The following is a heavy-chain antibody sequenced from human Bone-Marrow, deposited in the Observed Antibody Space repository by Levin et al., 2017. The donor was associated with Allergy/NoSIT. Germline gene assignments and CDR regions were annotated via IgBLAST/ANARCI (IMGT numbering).Heavy chain of an antibody. CDR2: INRDGSEK. CDR3: ARDSRYCSSMDCRGDAFGI. Sequence: GESLKISCAASGFTFSSYWMSWVRQAPGKGLEWVAKINRDGSEKYYVDSGKGRFTISRDNAKNSLYLQMNSLRAEDTAVYYCARDSRYCSSMDCRGDAFGIWGQGTMVTVSS. D-gene: IGHD2-2*01. V-gene: IGHV3-7*01. J-gene: IGHJ3*02. CDR1: GFTFSSYW.